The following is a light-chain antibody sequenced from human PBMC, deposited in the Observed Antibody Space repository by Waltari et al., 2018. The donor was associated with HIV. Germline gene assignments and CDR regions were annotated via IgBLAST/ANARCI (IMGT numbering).Light chain of an antibody. CDR1: RSDFASYSS. V-gene: IGLV2-14*01. CDR3: NSYTSISTWV. CDR2: EVS. Sequence: QSALTQPASVSGSPAQSLTISCTAIRSDFASYSSVPWYPQHPGKAPKLMIYEVSNRPAGVSHRFSGSKSGNTASLTISGLQPEDEADYYCNSYTSISTWVFGGGTKLTVL. J-gene: IGLJ3*02.